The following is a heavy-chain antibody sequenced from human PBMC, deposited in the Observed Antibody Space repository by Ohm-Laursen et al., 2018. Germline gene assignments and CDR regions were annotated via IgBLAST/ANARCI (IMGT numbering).Heavy chain of an antibody. J-gene: IGHJ4*02. CDR3: AKFLGVVVRAAHFDY. CDR1: GGSISIYY. D-gene: IGHD2-2*01. V-gene: IGHV4-39*07. Sequence: SETLSLICTVSGGSISIYYWGWIRQPPGKGLEWIGSIYYSGSTYYNPSLKSRVSISVDTSKNQFSLKLSSVTAADTAVYYCAKFLGVVVRAAHFDYWGQGTLVTVSS. CDR2: IYYSGST.